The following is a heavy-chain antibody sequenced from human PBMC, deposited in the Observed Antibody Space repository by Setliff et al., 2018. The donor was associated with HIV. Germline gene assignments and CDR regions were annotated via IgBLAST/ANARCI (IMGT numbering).Heavy chain of an antibody. CDR2: IKSKTDGGTI. J-gene: IGHJ4*02. D-gene: IGHD2-15*01. CDR1: GFNFKNAW. CDR3: ASKGRDLYALEVPG. Sequence: LSLSCAGSGFNFKNAWMSWVRQAPGKGLERVAHIKSKTDGGTINYAAAVEGRFTISRDDSKNTLYLQMNSLKTEDTAVYYCASKGRDLYALEVPGWGQGTLVTVSS. V-gene: IGHV3-15*01.